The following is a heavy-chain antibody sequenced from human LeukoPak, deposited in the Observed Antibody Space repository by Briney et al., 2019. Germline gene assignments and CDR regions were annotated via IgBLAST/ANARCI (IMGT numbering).Heavy chain of an antibody. CDR3: ARGLLPGVGMGDY. CDR1: GFTFKDYW. V-gene: IGHV3-74*01. Sequence: GGSLRLSCAVSGFTFKDYWMHWARQVPGKGLVWVSCMNTDGSDRRYAGSVEGRFTISRDSANNRLYLVMNSLRVEDTAVYYCARGLLPGVGMGDYWGQGTLVTVSS. D-gene: IGHD6-13*01. J-gene: IGHJ4*02. CDR2: MNTDGSDR.